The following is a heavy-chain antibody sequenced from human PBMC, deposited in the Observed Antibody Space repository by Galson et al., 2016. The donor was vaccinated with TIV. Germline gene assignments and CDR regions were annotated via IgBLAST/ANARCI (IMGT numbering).Heavy chain of an antibody. CDR1: GFTVSSNY. V-gene: IGHV3-53*05. D-gene: IGHD6-13*01. J-gene: IGHJ3*02. Sequence: SLRLSCAASGFTVSSNYMTWVRQAPGKGLESVSVIYSGGSTYYIGSVKGRFTISRDTSKNTLYLQMNSLRVEDTAVYYCASPQAAAGIDAFDIWGQGTMVTVSS. CDR2: IYSGGST. CDR3: ASPQAAAGIDAFDI.